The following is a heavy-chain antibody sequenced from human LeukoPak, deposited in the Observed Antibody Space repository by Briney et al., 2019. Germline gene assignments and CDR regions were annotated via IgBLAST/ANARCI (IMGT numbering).Heavy chain of an antibody. CDR1: GDSIIGFY. D-gene: IGHD6-13*01. CDR2: IYYSGST. J-gene: IGHJ5*02. V-gene: IGHV4-59*01. Sequence: SETLSRTCSVSGDSIIGFYWSWIRQPPGKGLEWIGFIYYSGSTIYNPSLKSRVAISIDTSKNQFSLTLTSVTAADTAMYYCARDRKGGSSTVHWLDPWGQGTLVTVSS. CDR3: ARDRKGGSSTVHWLDP.